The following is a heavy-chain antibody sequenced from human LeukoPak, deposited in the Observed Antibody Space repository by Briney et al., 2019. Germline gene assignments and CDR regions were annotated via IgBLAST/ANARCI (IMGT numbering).Heavy chain of an antibody. J-gene: IGHJ5*02. CDR1: GFTFSSYT. CDR2: ISGSGGST. CDR3: ATPGIAVAESVGWFDP. V-gene: IGHV3-23*01. D-gene: IGHD6-13*01. Sequence: GGSLRLSCAASGFTFSSYTMSWGRQAPGKGLGWVSAISGSGGSTYYADSVKGRFTISRDNSKNTLYLQMNSLRAEDTAVYYCATPGIAVAESVGWFDPWGQGTLVTVSS.